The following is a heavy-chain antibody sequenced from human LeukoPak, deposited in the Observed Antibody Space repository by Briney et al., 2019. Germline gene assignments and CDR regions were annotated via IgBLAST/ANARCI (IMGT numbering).Heavy chain of an antibody. CDR2: VFYTGKT. Sequence: SETLSLTCTVSGGSVSTSDYYWGWIRQSPVKGLEWIGDVFYTGKTNYNPSLRGRATISIDTSKNQFSLKLTYVTAADSAVYYCARVFDSWGQGTLVTVSS. CDR3: ARVFDS. J-gene: IGHJ4*02. CDR1: GGSVSTSDYY. V-gene: IGHV4-39*07.